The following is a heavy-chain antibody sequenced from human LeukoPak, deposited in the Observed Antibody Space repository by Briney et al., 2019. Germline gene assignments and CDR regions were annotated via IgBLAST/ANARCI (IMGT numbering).Heavy chain of an antibody. Sequence: PGGSLRLSCTASGFTFGTYAMTWVRQAPGKGLEWVSSISGSGHNPYYADSVRGRFTISRDNSKNTMYLQVNSLRADDTAVYYCAKDLVVGATRPYYFDSWGQGTLVAVSS. CDR2: ISGSGHNP. CDR1: GFTFGTYA. V-gene: IGHV3-23*01. D-gene: IGHD1-26*01. CDR3: AKDLVVGATRPYYFDS. J-gene: IGHJ4*02.